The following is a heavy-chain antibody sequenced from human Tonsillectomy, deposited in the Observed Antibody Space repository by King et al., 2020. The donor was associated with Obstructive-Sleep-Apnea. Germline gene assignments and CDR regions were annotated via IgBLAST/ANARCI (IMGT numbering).Heavy chain of an antibody. CDR2: ISYDGSNK. CDR3: ARSGYSSSWFDY. D-gene: IGHD6-13*01. V-gene: IGHV3-30*03. CDR1: GFTFSSYG. Sequence: VQLVESGGGVVQPGRSLRLSCAASGFTFSSYGMHWVRQAPGKGLECVAVISYDGSNKYYSDSVKGRFTISRDNSKNTLYLQMNSLRAEDTAVYYCARSGYSSSWFDYWGQGTLVTVSS. J-gene: IGHJ4*02.